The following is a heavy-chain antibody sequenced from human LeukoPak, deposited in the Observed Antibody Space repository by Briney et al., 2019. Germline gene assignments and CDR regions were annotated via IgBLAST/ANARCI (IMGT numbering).Heavy chain of an antibody. V-gene: IGHV3-21*01. CDR3: ARENDYGEYAGYFDY. CDR1: GFTFSSYS. D-gene: IGHD4-17*01. Sequence: GGSLRLSCAASGFTFSSYSMNWVRQGPGKGLEWVSSISSSSSYRYYADSVKGRFTISRDNAKNSLYLQMNSLRAEDTAVYYCARENDYGEYAGYFDYWGQGTLATVSS. J-gene: IGHJ4*02. CDR2: ISSSSSYR.